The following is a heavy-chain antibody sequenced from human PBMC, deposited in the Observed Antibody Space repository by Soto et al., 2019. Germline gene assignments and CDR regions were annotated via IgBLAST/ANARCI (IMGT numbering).Heavy chain of an antibody. J-gene: IGHJ6*03. CDR3: ARSTVKVDYYYMDV. D-gene: IGHD4-17*01. V-gene: IGHV1-69*02. CDR1: GGTFSSYT. CDR2: IIPILGIA. Sequence: QVQLVQSGAEVKKPGSSVKVSCKASGGTFSSYTISWVRQAPGQGLEWMGRIIPILGIANYAQKFQGRVTITADKSTSTAYMELSSLRSEDTAVYYCARSTVKVDYYYMDVWGKGTTVTVSS.